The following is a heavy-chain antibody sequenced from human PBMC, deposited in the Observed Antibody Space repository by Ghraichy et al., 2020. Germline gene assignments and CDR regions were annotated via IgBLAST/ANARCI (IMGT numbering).Heavy chain of an antibody. Sequence: SVKVSCKASGFTFTSSAMQWVRQARGQRLEWIGWIVVGRGNTNYAQKFQERVTITRDMSTSTAYMELSSLRSEDTAVYYCAAAPHYYGSGSYAFDIWGQGTMVTVSS. CDR2: IVVGRGNT. D-gene: IGHD3-10*01. V-gene: IGHV1-58*02. CDR1: GFTFTSSA. CDR3: AAAPHYYGSGSYAFDI. J-gene: IGHJ3*02.